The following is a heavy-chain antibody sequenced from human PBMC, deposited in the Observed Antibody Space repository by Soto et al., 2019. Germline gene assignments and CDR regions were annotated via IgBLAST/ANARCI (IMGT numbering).Heavy chain of an antibody. CDR1: GFTFSNAW. CDR3: TTDPNPPWIRPCSTSPPLLQNY. J-gene: IGHJ4*02. D-gene: IGHD5-18*01. V-gene: IGHV3-15*01. Sequence: PGGSLRLSCAASGFTFSNAWMSWVRQAPGKGLEWVGRIKSKTDGGTPDYAAPVKDRFTISRDDSKNTLYLQMNSLKTEDTAVYYCTTDPNPPWIRPCSTSPPLLQNYWGQGTLVTVSS. CDR2: IKSKTDGGTP.